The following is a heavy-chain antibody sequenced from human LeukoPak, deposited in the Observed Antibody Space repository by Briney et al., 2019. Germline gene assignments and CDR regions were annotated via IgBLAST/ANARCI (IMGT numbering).Heavy chain of an antibody. Sequence: PSETLSLTCTVSGGSISTYYWSWVRQPPGKGLEWIGYIYYSGSTNYNPPLKSRVTISVDTSKNQFSLNLNSVTAADTAEYFCARTPGSAYYPYYYMDVWGKGTTVTVSS. J-gene: IGHJ6*03. CDR1: GGSISTYY. V-gene: IGHV4-59*01. CDR3: ARTPGSAYYPYYYMDV. D-gene: IGHD6-19*01. CDR2: IYYSGST.